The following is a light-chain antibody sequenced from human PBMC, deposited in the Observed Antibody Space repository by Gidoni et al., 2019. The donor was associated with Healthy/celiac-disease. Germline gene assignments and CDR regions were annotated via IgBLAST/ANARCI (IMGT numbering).Light chain of an antibody. CDR3: ISYTSSSYSV. Sequence: QSALTQPASVSGSPGQSITISCTGTSRAGGGYNYVSWDQQHPGNAPKLMLYEVSNRPSGVSNRFSGSKSVYTASLTISGLLPEDEADYYCISYTSSSYSVFGSGTKVTVL. J-gene: IGLJ1*01. CDR2: EVS. CDR1: SRAGGGYNY. V-gene: IGLV2-14*01.